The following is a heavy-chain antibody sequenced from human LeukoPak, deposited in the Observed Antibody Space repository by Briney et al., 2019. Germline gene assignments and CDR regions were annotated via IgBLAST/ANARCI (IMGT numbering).Heavy chain of an antibody. CDR3: ASINAVITRYYYGMDV. CDR1: GGTFSSYA. D-gene: IGHD3-22*01. J-gene: IGHJ6*02. Sequence: SVKVSCKASGGTFSSYAISWVRQAPGQRLEWMGRIIPILGIANYAQKFQGRVTITADKSTSTAYMELSSLRSEDTAVYYCASINAVITRYYYGMDVWGQGTTVTVSS. CDR2: IIPILGIA. V-gene: IGHV1-69*04.